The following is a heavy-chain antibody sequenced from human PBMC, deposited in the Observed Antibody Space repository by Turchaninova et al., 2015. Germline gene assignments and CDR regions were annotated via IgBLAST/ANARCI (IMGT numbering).Heavy chain of an antibody. CDR2: INHRGSN. V-gene: IGHV4-34*01. J-gene: IGHJ4*02. CDR3: ARGYSSSSYYFDY. CDR1: GGSFSGYY. D-gene: IGHD6-6*01. Sequence: QVQLQQWGAGLLKPSATLSLTCAVDGGSFSGYYWNWRPQPPGQGLGWVGEINHRGSNNYNPSLKSRVTISVDTSKNQFSLKLRSVTAADTAVYYCARGYSSSSYYFDYWGQGTLVTVSS.